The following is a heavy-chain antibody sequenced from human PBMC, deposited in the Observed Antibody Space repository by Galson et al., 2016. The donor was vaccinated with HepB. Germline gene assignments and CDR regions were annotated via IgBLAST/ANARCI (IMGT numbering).Heavy chain of an antibody. CDR3: ARDGFYYECSGYHERNLDQ. CDR2: ITPTSSSI. D-gene: IGHD3-22*01. V-gene: IGHV3-21*01. CDR1: GFPFNIYS. J-gene: IGHJ4*02. Sequence: SLRLSCAASGFPFNIYSMNWVRQAPGKGLEWVSFITPTSSSIYYAESVKGRFTISRDNAEDSLYLQLNSLRAEDTAVYYCARDGFYYECSGYHERNLDQWCQGTLVTVSS.